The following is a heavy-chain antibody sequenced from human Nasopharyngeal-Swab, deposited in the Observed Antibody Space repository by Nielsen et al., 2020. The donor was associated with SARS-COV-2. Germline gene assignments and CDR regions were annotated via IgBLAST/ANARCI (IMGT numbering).Heavy chain of an antibody. J-gene: IGHJ6*02. Sequence: GESLKISCAASGFTFSSYSMNWVRQAPGKGLEWVSYISSSSSTIYYADSVKGRFTISRDNAKNPLYLQMNSLRDEDTAVYYCARDRVTFMDVWGQGTTVTVSS. CDR3: ARDRVTFMDV. D-gene: IGHD2-21*02. V-gene: IGHV3-48*02. CDR1: GFTFSSYS. CDR2: ISSSSSTI.